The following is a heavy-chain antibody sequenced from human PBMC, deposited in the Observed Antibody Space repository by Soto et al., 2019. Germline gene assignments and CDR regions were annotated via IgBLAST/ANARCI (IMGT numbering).Heavy chain of an antibody. D-gene: IGHD6-25*01. J-gene: IGHJ4*02. CDR2: IKTDGTAT. V-gene: IGHV3-74*03. Sequence: EVQLVESGGGLVQPGGSLRLSCAASGFTFSSYWMHWVRQDPGKGLVWVSSIKTDGTATQYADSVKGRFTVSRDNAKNTLXLXXXXXXXXXTAXXYXXXXXXXXXXXXXGQGTLVTVSS. CDR3: XXXXXXXXXXX. CDR1: GFTFSSYW.